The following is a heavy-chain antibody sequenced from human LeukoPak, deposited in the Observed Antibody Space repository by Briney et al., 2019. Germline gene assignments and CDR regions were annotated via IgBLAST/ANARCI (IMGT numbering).Heavy chain of an antibody. CDR2: IYFGGTT. Sequence: GGSLRLSCAASGXTVSSNYMTWVRQAPGQGLEWVSVIYFGGTTYYADSVKGRFTISRDNSKNTVYLQMNSLRVEDTAVYYCARGDGVYVYWGQGTLVTVSS. D-gene: IGHD5/OR15-5a*01. CDR3: ARGDGVYVY. V-gene: IGHV3-53*01. J-gene: IGHJ4*02. CDR1: GXTVSSNY.